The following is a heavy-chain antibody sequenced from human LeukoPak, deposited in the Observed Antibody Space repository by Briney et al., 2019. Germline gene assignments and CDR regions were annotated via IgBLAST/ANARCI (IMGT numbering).Heavy chain of an antibody. V-gene: IGHV1-18*01. CDR1: GYTFLDYG. J-gene: IGHJ4*02. D-gene: IGHD5-24*01. CDR3: TRDFSAKMATITDI. Sequence: ASVKVSYKTSGYTFLDYGISWLRQAPGQGLEWMGWVGPYNGKTQYSQKLQGRITLTTDTWTNTAFMELTGLSPDDTAIYYCTRDFSAKMATITDIWGQGTLVAVSS. CDR2: VGPYNGKT.